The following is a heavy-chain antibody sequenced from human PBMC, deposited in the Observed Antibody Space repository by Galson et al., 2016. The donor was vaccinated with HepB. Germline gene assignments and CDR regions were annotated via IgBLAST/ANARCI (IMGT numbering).Heavy chain of an antibody. CDR3: STLNPASPYFDY. V-gene: IGHV3-53*01. CDR2: IYSGGNT. J-gene: IGHJ4*02. CDR1: EFTVSNNY. Sequence: SLRLSCAASEFTVSNNYMSWVRQAPGKGLEWVSLIYSGGNTRYADSVKGRFTISRDNSKNTVQLQMNSLRAEDTAVYYCSTLNPASPYFDYWGQGTLVTVSS.